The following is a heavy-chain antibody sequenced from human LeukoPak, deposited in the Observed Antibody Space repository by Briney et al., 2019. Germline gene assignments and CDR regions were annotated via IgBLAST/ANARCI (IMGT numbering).Heavy chain of an antibody. Sequence: SETLSLTCTVSGGSISSGDYYWSWIRQPPGKGLEWVGYIYYSLSTYYNPSLMSRVSISVDTSKNPLSLKLSSVTAADTDVYYFATVGRPRPDGNDYRDYHFYSWGAGTLVTVSS. J-gene: IGHJ4*02. CDR3: ATVGRPRPDGNDYRDYHFYS. CDR1: GGSISSGDYY. CDR2: IYYSLST. D-gene: IGHD4-17*01. V-gene: IGHV4-30-4*01.